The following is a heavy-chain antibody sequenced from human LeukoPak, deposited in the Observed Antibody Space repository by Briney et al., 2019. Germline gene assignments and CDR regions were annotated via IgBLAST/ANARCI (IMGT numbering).Heavy chain of an antibody. CDR1: GGSFSGYY. Sequence: SETLSLTCAVYGGSFSGYYWSWIRQPPGKGLEWIGEINHSGSTNYNPSLKSRVTISVDTSKNQFSLKLSSVTAADTAVYYCASSAHYDSSGYPGYWGQGTLVTVSS. D-gene: IGHD3-22*01. V-gene: IGHV4-34*01. J-gene: IGHJ4*02. CDR3: ASSAHYDSSGYPGY. CDR2: INHSGST.